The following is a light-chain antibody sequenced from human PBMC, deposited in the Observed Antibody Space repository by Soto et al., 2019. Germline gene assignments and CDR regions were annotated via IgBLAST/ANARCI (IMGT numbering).Light chain of an antibody. Sequence: DIQMTQSPSSLSASVGDRVTITCRASQGDSAYLLWYQHRQGTAPKLLIYAASNLLSGVQSRFSGSGSGTNFSLTTSSLQPEDFATYYCQQSYKTPHTFGQGTKLETK. CDR2: AAS. J-gene: IGKJ2*01. CDR3: QQSYKTPHT. CDR1: QGDSAY. V-gene: IGKV1-39*01.